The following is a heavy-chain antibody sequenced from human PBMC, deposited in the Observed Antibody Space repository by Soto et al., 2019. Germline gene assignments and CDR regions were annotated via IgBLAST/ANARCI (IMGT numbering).Heavy chain of an antibody. V-gene: IGHV3-23*01. J-gene: IGHJ3*01. CDR3: AKPSRYNGGWHVDLGAYEL. CDR2: ISGSGGSA. Sequence: EVQLLESGGGLVQPGGSLRLSCVASGFTFSTSAMSWVRQAPRKGLEWVSAISGSGGSAYYADSVKGRFTISRDNSKNTVYLQLNSLRAEDTAVYYCAKPSRYNGGWHVDLGAYELWGQGTTVTVSS. D-gene: IGHD6-19*01. CDR1: GFTFSTSA.